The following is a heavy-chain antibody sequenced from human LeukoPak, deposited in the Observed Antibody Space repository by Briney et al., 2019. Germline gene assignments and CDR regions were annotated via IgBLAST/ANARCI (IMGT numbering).Heavy chain of an antibody. J-gene: IGHJ1*01. CDR1: GGSISSGSYY. V-gene: IGHV4-61*02. CDR2: IYTSGST. Sequence: PSETLSLTCTVSGGSISSGSYYWSCIRQPAGKGLECIGRIYTSGSTNYNPSLKSRVTISVDTSKNQFSLKLSSVTAADTAVYYCASLTSIAAAGTRYFQHWGQGTLVTVSS. D-gene: IGHD6-13*01. CDR3: ASLTSIAAAGTRYFQH.